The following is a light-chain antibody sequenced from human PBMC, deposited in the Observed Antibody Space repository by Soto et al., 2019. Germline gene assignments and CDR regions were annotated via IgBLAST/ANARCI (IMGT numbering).Light chain of an antibody. CDR1: QSVDVW. Sequence: DIQMTQSPSTLSASVGDRVTITCRASQSVDVWLAWFQQKPGKAPKVLIHKAYSLDSGVPSRFSRSGSGREFSLTITSLQPDEFATYYCQHYSAYSPWTFGQGTKVEIK. J-gene: IGKJ1*01. V-gene: IGKV1-5*03. CDR3: QHYSAYSPWT. CDR2: KAY.